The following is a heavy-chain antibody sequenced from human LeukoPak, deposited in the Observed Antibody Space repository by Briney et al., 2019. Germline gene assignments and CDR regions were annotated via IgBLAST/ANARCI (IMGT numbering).Heavy chain of an antibody. CDR3: ARSFAGGSGYSYFDY. J-gene: IGHJ4*02. V-gene: IGHV4-59*08. Sequence: PSETLSLTCTVSGGSISSYYWSWLRQPPGKGLEWIVYIYYSGSTNYNPPLERLVTISLDTSKNQFSLKLSSATAADTAVYYCARSFAGGSGYSYFDYWGQGILVTVSS. CDR1: GGSISSYY. CDR2: IYYSGST. D-gene: IGHD3-3*01.